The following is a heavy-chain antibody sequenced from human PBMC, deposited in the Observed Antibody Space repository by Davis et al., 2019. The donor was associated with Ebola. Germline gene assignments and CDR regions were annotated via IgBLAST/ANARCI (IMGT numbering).Heavy chain of an antibody. CDR2: ISWNSGSI. V-gene: IGHV3-9*01. J-gene: IGHJ6*02. D-gene: IGHD4-11*01. CDR3: AKDITVRSFDYYYGMDV. Sequence: GGSLRLSCAASGFTFDDYAMHWVRQAPGKGLAWVSGISWNSGSIGYADSVKGRFTISRDNAKNSLYLQMNSLRAEDTALYYCAKDITVRSFDYYYGMDVWGQGTTVTVSS. CDR1: GFTFDDYA.